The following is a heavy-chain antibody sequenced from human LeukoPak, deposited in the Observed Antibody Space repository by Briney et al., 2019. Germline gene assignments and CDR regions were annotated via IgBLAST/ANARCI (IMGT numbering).Heavy chain of an antibody. Sequence: SVKVSCKASGGTFSSYAISWVRQAPGQGLEWVGGIIPIFGTANYAQKFQGRVTITMDESTSTAYMELSSLRSEDTAVYYCARGRCSSTSCYGRSDYWGQGTLVTVSS. D-gene: IGHD2-2*01. V-gene: IGHV1-69*05. CDR3: ARGRCSSTSCYGRSDY. CDR2: IIPIFGTA. J-gene: IGHJ4*02. CDR1: GGTFSSYA.